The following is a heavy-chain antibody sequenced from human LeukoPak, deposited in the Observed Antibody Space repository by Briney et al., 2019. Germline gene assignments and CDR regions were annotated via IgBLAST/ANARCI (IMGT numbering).Heavy chain of an antibody. Sequence: GSSVKASCKASGGTFSSYAISWVRQAPGQELEWMGGIIPIFGTANYAQKFQGRVTITTDESTSTAYMELSSLRSEDTAVYYCAREHIFYDFWSGYYLAYMDVWGKGTTVTVSS. CDR2: IIPIFGTA. J-gene: IGHJ6*03. CDR1: GGTFSSYA. CDR3: AREHIFYDFWSGYYLAYMDV. D-gene: IGHD3-3*01. V-gene: IGHV1-69*05.